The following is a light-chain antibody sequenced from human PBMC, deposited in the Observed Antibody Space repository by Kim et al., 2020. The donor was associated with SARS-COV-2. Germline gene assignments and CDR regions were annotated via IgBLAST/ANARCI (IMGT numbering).Light chain of an antibody. Sequence: VSQGQTASIPCSGDMLGDNYTCWYQKKPGQSPVLVIFQDTKRPSGIPGRFSGSSSGNIATLTISGTQAMDEADYYCQAWDSRTAVVFGGGTQLTVL. V-gene: IGLV3-1*01. CDR2: QDT. CDR1: MLGDNY. J-gene: IGLJ2*01. CDR3: QAWDSRTAVV.